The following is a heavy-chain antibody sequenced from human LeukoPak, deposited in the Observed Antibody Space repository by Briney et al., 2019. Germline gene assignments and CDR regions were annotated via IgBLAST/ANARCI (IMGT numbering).Heavy chain of an antibody. CDR2: IYPGDSDT. CDR3: ARGRLSYLFDY. D-gene: IGHD2-21*02. V-gene: IGHV5-51*01. CDR1: RYIFTSYW. Sequence: PGASLQISCKGSRYIFTSYWIGWVRQMPGKGLEWMGIIYPGDSDTRYSPSFQGQVTISADKSISTAYLQWSSLKASDTAMYYCARGRLSYLFDYWGQGTLVTVSS. J-gene: IGHJ4*02.